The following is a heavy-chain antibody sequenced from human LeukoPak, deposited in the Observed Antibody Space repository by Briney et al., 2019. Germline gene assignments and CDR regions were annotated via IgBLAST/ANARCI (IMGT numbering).Heavy chain of an antibody. Sequence: SETLSLTCAVYGGSFSGYYWSWIRQPPGKGLEWIGEINHSGSTNYNPSLKSRVTISVDTSKNQSSLKLSSVTAADTAVYYCARRGRRYSGDYWGQGTLVTVSS. J-gene: IGHJ4*02. CDR1: GGSFSGYY. CDR2: INHSGST. V-gene: IGHV4-34*01. D-gene: IGHD6-13*01. CDR3: ARRGRRYSGDY.